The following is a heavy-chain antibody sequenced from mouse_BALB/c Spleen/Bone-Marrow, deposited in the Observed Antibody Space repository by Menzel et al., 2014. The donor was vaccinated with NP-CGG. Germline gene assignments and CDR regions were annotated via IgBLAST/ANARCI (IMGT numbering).Heavy chain of an antibody. Sequence: DVKLVESGAELVKPGASVKLSCTASGFNIKDTYMHWVRQRPEQGLEWIGRIDPANGNTKYDPKFQGKATITADTSSNTAYLQLSSLTSEDTAVYYCARRGYYGNYYYAMDYWGRGTSVTVSS. CDR2: IDPANGNT. CDR1: GFNIKDTY. D-gene: IGHD2-1*01. V-gene: IGHV14-3*02. CDR3: ARRGYYGNYYYAMDY. J-gene: IGHJ4*01.